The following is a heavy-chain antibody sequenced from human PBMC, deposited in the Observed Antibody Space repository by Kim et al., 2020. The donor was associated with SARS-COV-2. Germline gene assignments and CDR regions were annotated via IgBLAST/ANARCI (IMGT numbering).Heavy chain of an antibody. CDR3: ARSNSLWFGDWGPGWFDP. V-gene: IGHV4-39*01. Sequence: SETLSLTCTVSGGSISSSSYYWGWIRQPPGKGLEWIGSIYYSGSTYYNPSLKSRVTISVDTSKNQFSLKLSSVTAADTAVYYCARSNSLWFGDWGPGWFDPWGQGTLVTVSS. CDR1: GGSISSSSYY. D-gene: IGHD3-10*01. CDR2: IYYSGST. J-gene: IGHJ5*02.